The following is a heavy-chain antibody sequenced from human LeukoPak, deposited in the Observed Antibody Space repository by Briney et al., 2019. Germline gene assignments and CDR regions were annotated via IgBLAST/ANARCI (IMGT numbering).Heavy chain of an antibody. J-gene: IGHJ6*02. Sequence: GGSLRLSCGASGFNLSSYAMSWVRQAPGEGVEWVSAISGSGGSTYYADSVKGRFTISRDNSKNTLYLQMNSLRAEDTAVYYCAKLTSSSWYNHYYGMDVWGQGTTVTVSS. D-gene: IGHD6-13*01. CDR2: ISGSGGST. CDR1: GFNLSSYA. V-gene: IGHV3-23*01. CDR3: AKLTSSSWYNHYYGMDV.